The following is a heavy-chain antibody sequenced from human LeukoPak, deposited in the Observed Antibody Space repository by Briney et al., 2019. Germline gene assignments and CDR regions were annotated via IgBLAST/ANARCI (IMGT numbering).Heavy chain of an antibody. D-gene: IGHD3-22*01. V-gene: IGHV3-23*01. CDR3: ARVGDYYDSSGYYPTDAFDI. J-gene: IGHJ3*02. Sequence: GGSLRLSCAASGFTFSSYAMSWVRQAPGKGLEWVSAISGSGGSTYYADSVKGRFTISRDNSKNTLYLQMNSLRAEDTAVYYCARVGDYYDSSGYYPTDAFDIWGQGTMVTASS. CDR2: ISGSGGST. CDR1: GFTFSSYA.